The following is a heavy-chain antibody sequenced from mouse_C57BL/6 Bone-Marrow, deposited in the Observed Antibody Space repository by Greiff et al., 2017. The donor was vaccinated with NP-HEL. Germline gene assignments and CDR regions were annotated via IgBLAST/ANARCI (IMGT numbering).Heavy chain of an antibody. D-gene: IGHD1-1*01. CDR1: GYTFTSYW. V-gene: IGHV1-72*01. CDR3: AIHYYGSPYAIDY. Sequence: QVQLPQPGAELVKPGASVKLSCKASGYTFTSYWMHWVKPRPGRGLEWIGRIDPNSGGTKYNEKFKSKATLTVDKPSSTAYMQLSSLTSEDSAVYCCAIHYYGSPYAIDYWGQGTSVTVSS. J-gene: IGHJ4*01. CDR2: IDPNSGGT.